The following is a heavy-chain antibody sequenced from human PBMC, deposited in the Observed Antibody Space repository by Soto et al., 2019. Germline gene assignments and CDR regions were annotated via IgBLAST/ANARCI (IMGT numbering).Heavy chain of an antibody. D-gene: IGHD1-7*01. CDR3: AGYNWNYYFDP. CDR1: GGSVRDGSYY. V-gene: IGHV4-61*01. CDR2: IYHSGST. J-gene: IGHJ5*02. Sequence: PSETLSLTCTVSGGSVRDGSYYWAWLRQPPGKGLEWIGHIYHSGSTIYNPSLKSRVTISIDTSKRQFSLNLNSMTAADTAVYYCAGYNWNYYFDPWGQGTLVTVSS.